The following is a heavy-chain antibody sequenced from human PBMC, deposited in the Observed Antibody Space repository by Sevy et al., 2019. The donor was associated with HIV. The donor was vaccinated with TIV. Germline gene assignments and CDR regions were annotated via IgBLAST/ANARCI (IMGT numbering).Heavy chain of an antibody. CDR2: ISSGSSYT. V-gene: IGHV3-48*03. D-gene: IGHD4-17*01. CDR3: ARSRSNYADYYFDY. CDR1: GFTFSSYE. J-gene: IGHJ4*02. Sequence: GGSLRLSCVASGFTFSSYEMNWVRQAPGKGLEWVSYISSGSSYTNYADSVKGRFTISRDNAKNSLYLEIHTLRPEDTAVYYCARSRSNYADYYFDYWGQGTVVTVSS.